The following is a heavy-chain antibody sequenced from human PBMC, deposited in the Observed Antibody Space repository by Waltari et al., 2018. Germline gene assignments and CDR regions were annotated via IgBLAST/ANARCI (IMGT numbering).Heavy chain of an antibody. CDR2: ISVSGGST. CDR3: GKINPLYYNGMDV. Sequence: EVQLLESGGGLVQPGGSLRLSCAASGFTFSSYAMTWVRQAPGKGLDWVSDISVSGGSTYYADSVKGRFTITRDNSKKMLYLQMNSLRDEDTAVYYCGKINPLYYNGMDVWGQGTTVTVSS. V-gene: IGHV3-23*01. CDR1: GFTFSSYA. J-gene: IGHJ6*02.